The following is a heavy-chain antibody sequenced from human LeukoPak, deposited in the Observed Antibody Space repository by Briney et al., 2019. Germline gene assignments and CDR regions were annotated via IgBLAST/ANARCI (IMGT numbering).Heavy chain of an antibody. CDR1: GFTFSSHW. CDR3: ARDFFRSQDAFDI. D-gene: IGHD2/OR15-2a*01. Sequence: GGSLRLSCAGSGFTFSSHWMSWVRQAPGKGLEWVANIKQDGSEKYYMDSVKGRFTISRDNGKNSLYLQMNSLRAEDTAVYYCARDFFRSQDAFDIWGQGTMVTVSS. CDR2: IKQDGSEK. J-gene: IGHJ3*02. V-gene: IGHV3-7*01.